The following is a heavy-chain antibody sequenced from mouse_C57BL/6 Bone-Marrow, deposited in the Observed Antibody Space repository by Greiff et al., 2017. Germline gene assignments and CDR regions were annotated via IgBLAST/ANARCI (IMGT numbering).Heavy chain of an antibody. V-gene: IGHV1-59*01. D-gene: IGHD2-2*01. CDR3: APMVTTWYFEV. Sequence: QVQLQQPGAELVRPGTSVKLSCKASGYTFTSYWMHWVKQRPGQGLEWIGVIDPSDSFTNYNQKFKGKATLTVDTSSSTAYMQLSSLTSEDSAVYDCAPMVTTWYFEVWGTGTTVTVSS. CDR2: IDPSDSFT. CDR1: GYTFTSYW. J-gene: IGHJ1*03.